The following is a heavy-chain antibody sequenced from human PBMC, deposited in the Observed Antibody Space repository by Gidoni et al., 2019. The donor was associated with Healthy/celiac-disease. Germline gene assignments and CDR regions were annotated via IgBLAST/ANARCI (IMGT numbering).Heavy chain of an antibody. J-gene: IGHJ4*02. D-gene: IGHD3-22*01. CDR3: ARSITMIASWYYFDY. Sequence: QLQLQESGSGLVKPSQTLSLTCAVSGGSISSGGYSWSWIRQPPGKGLEWIGYIYHSGSTYYNPSLKSRVTISVDRSKNQFSLKLSSVTAADTAVYYCARSITMIASWYYFDYWGQGTLVTVSS. CDR1: GGSISSGGYS. V-gene: IGHV4-30-2*01. CDR2: IYHSGST.